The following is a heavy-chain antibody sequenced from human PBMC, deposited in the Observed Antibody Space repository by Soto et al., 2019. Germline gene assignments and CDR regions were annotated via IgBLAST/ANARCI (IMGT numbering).Heavy chain of an antibody. CDR3: ARGSSGWSSIRLDD. J-gene: IGHJ4*02. CDR2: IYYSGSS. Sequence: SETLSLTCTVSSGSITSVNSYWSWIRQFPGKGLEWIGYIYYSGSSYYNPSLKGRVTISEDTSKRQFSLKLNSVTAADTAVYYCARGSSGWSSIRLDDWGQGTLVTVSS. V-gene: IGHV4-31*03. CDR1: SGSITSVNSY. D-gene: IGHD6-19*01.